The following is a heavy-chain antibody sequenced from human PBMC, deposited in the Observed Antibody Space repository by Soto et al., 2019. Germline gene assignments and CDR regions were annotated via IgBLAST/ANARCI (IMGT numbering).Heavy chain of an antibody. CDR2: IYYSGST. D-gene: IGHD3-10*01. CDR3: ARDDPPYYYGSGRGSDAFDI. J-gene: IGHJ3*02. CDR1: GGSISSGGYY. V-gene: IGHV4-31*03. Sequence: SETLSLTCTVSGGSISSGGYYWSWIRQHPGKGLEWIGYIYYSGSTYYNPSLKSRVTISVDTSKNQFSLKLSSVTAADTAVYYCARDDPPYYYGSGRGSDAFDIWGQGTMVT.